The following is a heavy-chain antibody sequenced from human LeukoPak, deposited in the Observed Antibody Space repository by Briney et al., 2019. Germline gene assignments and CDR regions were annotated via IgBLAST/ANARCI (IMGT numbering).Heavy chain of an antibody. CDR1: GGTFSSYA. CDR2: IIPIFGTA. J-gene: IGHJ3*02. D-gene: IGHD5-18*01. Sequence: GASVKVSCKASGGTFSSYAISWVRQAPGQGLEWMGGIIPIFGTANYAQKFQGRVTITADESTSTAYMELSSLRSEDTAVYYCARDWGGDTAMGDAFDIWGQGTMVTVSS. CDR3: ARDWGGDTAMGDAFDI. V-gene: IGHV1-69*13.